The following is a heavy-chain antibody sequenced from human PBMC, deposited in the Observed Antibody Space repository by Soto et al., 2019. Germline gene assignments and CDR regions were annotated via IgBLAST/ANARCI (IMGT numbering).Heavy chain of an antibody. V-gene: IGHV3-74*01. Sequence: PGGSLRLSCAASGFTVSGYWMHWVRQAPGKGLTWVSRINSDGSYTSSADSVKGRFTISKDNARNTLYLQMNSLRIEDTAVYYCTRALDAMIPTAYSGQGTLVTVST. CDR3: TRALDAMIPTAY. CDR2: INSDGSYT. D-gene: IGHD3-22*01. CDR1: GFTVSGYW. J-gene: IGHJ4*02.